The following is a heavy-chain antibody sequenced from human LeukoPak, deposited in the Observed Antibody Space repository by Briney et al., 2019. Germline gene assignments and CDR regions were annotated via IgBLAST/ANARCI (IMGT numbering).Heavy chain of an antibody. Sequence: PSETLSLTCTVSGGSISSYYWSWIRQPAGKGLEWIGRIYTSGSTNYNPSLKSRVTISVDTSKNQFSLKLSSVTAADTAVYYCARSSRDILTGYIDYYYYMDVWAKGPRSPSP. CDR2: IYTSGST. V-gene: IGHV4-4*07. CDR1: GGSISSYY. J-gene: IGHJ6*03. CDR3: ARSSRDILTGYIDYYYYMDV. D-gene: IGHD3-9*01.